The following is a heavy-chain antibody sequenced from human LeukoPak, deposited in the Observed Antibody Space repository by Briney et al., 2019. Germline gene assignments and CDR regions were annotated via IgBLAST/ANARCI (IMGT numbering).Heavy chain of an antibody. CDR1: GGTFSSYA. V-gene: IGHV1-69*13. D-gene: IGHD3-22*01. CDR2: IIPIFGTA. CDR3: TFDSSGHFGSPTSNDAFDI. J-gene: IGHJ3*02. Sequence: SVKVSCKASGGTFSSYAISRVRQAPGQGLEWMGGIIPIFGTANYAQKFQGRVTITADESTSTAYMELSSLRSEDTAVYYCTFDSSGHFGSPTSNDAFDIWGQGTMVTVSS.